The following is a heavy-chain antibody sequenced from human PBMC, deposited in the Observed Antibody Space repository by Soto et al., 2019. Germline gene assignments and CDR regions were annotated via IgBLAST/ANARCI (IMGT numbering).Heavy chain of an antibody. J-gene: IGHJ4*02. CDR1: GGSISSYY. D-gene: IGHD3-22*01. V-gene: IGHV4-59*01. Sequence: SETLSLTCTVSGGSISSYYLSWIRQPPGKGLEWIGYIYYSGSTNYNPSLKSRVTISVDTSKNQFSLKLSSVTAADTAVYYCARDLDSSGYYFDYWGQGTLVTVSS. CDR3: ARDLDSSGYYFDY. CDR2: IYYSGST.